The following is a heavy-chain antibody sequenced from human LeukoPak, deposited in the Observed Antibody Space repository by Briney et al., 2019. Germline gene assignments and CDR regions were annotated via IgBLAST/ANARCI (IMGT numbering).Heavy chain of an antibody. Sequence: SETLSLTCTVSGYSISSGYYWAWIRQPPGKGLEWIGSIYYSGNTYYNPSLKSRVTISLDTSKNQFSLKLSSVTAADTAVYYCARLAVAGTEYWGQGTLVTVSS. CDR1: GYSISSGYY. CDR3: ARLAVAGTEY. CDR2: IYYSGNT. D-gene: IGHD6-19*01. J-gene: IGHJ4*02. V-gene: IGHV4-38-2*02.